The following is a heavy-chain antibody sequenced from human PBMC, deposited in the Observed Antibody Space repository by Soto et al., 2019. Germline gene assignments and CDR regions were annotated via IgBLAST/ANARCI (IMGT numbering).Heavy chain of an antibody. CDR1: GYTFTSYD. D-gene: IGHD2-15*01. CDR3: ARGRLGILDYYYYYMDV. V-gene: IGHV1-8*01. Sequence: ASVKVSCKASGYTFTSYDINWVRQATGQGLEWMGWMNPNSGNTGYAQKFQGRVTMTRNTSISTAYMELSSLRSEDTAVYYCARGRLGILDYYYYYMDVWGKGTTVTVSS. CDR2: MNPNSGNT. J-gene: IGHJ6*03.